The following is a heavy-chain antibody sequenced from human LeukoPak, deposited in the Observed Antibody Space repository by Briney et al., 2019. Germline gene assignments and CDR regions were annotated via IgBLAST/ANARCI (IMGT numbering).Heavy chain of an antibody. CDR2: IYTSGST. J-gene: IGHJ6*02. Sequence: SQTLSLTCTVSGGSISSGSYYWSWIRQPAGKGLEWIGRIYTSGSTNYNPSLKSRVTISVDTSKNQFSLELSSVTAADTAVYYCARGYCSSTSCYNYYYGMDVWGQGTTVTVSS. V-gene: IGHV4-61*02. CDR3: ARGYCSSTSCYNYYYGMDV. CDR1: GGSISSGSYY. D-gene: IGHD2-2*02.